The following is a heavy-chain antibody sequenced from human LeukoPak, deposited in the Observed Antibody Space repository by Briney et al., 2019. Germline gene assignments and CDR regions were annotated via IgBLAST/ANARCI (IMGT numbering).Heavy chain of an antibody. Sequence: SETLSLTCTVSGCSINNYYWSWIRQPPGGGLEGMGYIYHTRSSYYNRSLASRVTMSVDTSKNPFSLNLRSVTAADTARYFCARDSSGYFFLPFDSWGRGTLVTVPS. CDR2: IYHTRSS. V-gene: IGHV4-59*01. D-gene: IGHD3-22*01. J-gene: IGHJ4*02. CDR1: GCSINNYY. CDR3: ARDSSGYFFLPFDS.